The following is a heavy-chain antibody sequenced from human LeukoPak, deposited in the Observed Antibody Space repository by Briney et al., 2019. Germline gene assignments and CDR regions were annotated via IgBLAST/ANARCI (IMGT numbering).Heavy chain of an antibody. V-gene: IGHV3-48*01. D-gene: IGHD3-22*01. CDR2: ISSSSNTI. Sequence: GGSLTLSCAASGFTFSSYSMNWVRQAQGKWLGWVSYISSSSNTISYTDSVKGRFTISRDNAKNSLHLQINSLRAEDTAVYYCAKEPYYSSGYYQNICFSYYMDVWGKGTTVTVSS. J-gene: IGHJ6*03. CDR3: AKEPYYSSGYYQNICFSYYMDV. CDR1: GFTFSSYS.